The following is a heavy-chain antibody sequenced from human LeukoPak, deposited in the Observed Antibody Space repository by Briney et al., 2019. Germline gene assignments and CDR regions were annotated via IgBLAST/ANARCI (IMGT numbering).Heavy chain of an antibody. J-gene: IGHJ6*04. V-gene: IGHV3-33*01. CDR1: GFTFSSYG. Sequence: GGSLRLSCAASGFTFSSYGMHWVRQAPGKGLEWVAVIWYDGSNKYYADSVKGRFTISRDNSKNTLYLQMNSLRAEDTAVYYCARVKDSGRPMSPNYYYYGMDVWGKGSTVTVSS. CDR3: ARVKDSGRPMSPNYYYYGMDV. CDR2: IWYDGSNK. D-gene: IGHD5-12*01.